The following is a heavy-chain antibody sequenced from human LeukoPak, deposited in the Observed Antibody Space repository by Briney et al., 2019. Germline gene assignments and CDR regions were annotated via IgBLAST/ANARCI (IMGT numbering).Heavy chain of an antibody. CDR2: ISWNSGSI. J-gene: IGHJ4*02. CDR3: AKDSSTGSSSFDY. CDR1: GFTFDDYA. D-gene: IGHD6-13*01. Sequence: GGSLRLSCAASGFTFDDYAMHWVRQAPGKDLEWVSGISWNSGSIGYADSVKGRFTISRDNAKNSLYLQMNSLRAEDTALYYCAKDSSTGSSSFDYWGQGTLGTVSS. V-gene: IGHV3-9*01.